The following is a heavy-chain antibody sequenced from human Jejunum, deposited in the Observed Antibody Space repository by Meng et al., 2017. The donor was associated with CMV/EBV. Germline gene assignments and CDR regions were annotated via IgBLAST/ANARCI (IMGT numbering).Heavy chain of an antibody. CDR1: GGTFSSYT. V-gene: IGHV1-69*04. CDR3: ARDEGGWLTAPDY. J-gene: IGHJ4*02. CDR2: IIPILGIA. D-gene: IGHD5-24*01. Sequence: VQMVPSGAEVKKLGSSVKVSCKASGGTFSSYTISWVRQAPGQGLEWTGRIIPILGIANYAQKFQGRVTITADKSTSTAYMELSSLRSEDTAVYYCARDEGGWLTAPDYWGQGTLVTVSS.